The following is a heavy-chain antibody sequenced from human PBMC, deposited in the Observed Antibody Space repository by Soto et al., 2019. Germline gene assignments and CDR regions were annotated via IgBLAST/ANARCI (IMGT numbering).Heavy chain of an antibody. CDR1: GFTFSSYS. Sequence: GGSLRLSCAASGFTFSSYSMNWVRQAPGKGLEWVSSISSSSSYIYYADSVKGRFTISRDNAKNSLYLQMNSLRAEDTAVYYCARDGGRHCSSTSCYAIYWGQGTLVTVSS. CDR2: ISSSSSYI. J-gene: IGHJ4*02. CDR3: ARDGGRHCSSTSCYAIY. V-gene: IGHV3-21*01. D-gene: IGHD2-2*01.